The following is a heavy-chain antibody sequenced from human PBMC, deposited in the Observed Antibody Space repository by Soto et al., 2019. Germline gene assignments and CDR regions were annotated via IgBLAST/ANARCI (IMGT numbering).Heavy chain of an antibody. CDR2: IWYDGSNK. CDR3: ARVLGLHYGSGSYYNRGYYYYGMDV. V-gene: IGHV3-33*01. D-gene: IGHD3-10*01. Sequence: TGGSLRLSCAASGFTFSSYGMHWVRQAPGQGLEWVAVIWYDGSNKYYADSVKGRFTISRDNSKNTLYLQMNSLRAEDTAVYYCARVLGLHYGSGSYYNRGYYYYGMDVWGQGTTVTVSS. J-gene: IGHJ6*02. CDR1: GFTFSSYG.